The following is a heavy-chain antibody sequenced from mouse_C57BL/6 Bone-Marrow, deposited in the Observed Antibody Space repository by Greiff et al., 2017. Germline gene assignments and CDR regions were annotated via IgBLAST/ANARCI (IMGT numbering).Heavy chain of an antibody. D-gene: IGHD2-4*01. Sequence: EVKLMESGPGLAKPSQTLSLTCSVTGYSITSDYWNWIRKFPGNKLEYMGYISYSGSTYYNPSLKSRISITRDTSKNQYYLQLNSVTTEDTATYYRARSRDYGYWYFDVWGTGTTVTVSS. J-gene: IGHJ1*03. CDR3: ARSRDYGYWYFDV. V-gene: IGHV3-8*01. CDR1: GYSITSDY. CDR2: ISYSGST.